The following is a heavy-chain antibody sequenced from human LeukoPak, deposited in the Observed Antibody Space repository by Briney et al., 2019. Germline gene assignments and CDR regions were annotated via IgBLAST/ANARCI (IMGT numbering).Heavy chain of an antibody. CDR1: GFTFSSYW. Sequence: PGGSLRLSCAASGFTFSSYWMSWVRQAPGKGLEWVANIKQDGSEKYYVDSVKGRFSISRDNSKNTLYLQMNSLRAEDTAVYYCAKADFWSGYYSSYYFDYWGQGTLVTVSS. CDR3: AKADFWSGYYSSYYFDY. D-gene: IGHD3-3*01. J-gene: IGHJ4*02. CDR2: IKQDGSEK. V-gene: IGHV3-7*03.